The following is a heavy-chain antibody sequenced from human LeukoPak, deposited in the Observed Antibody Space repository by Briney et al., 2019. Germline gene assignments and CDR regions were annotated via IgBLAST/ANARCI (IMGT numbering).Heavy chain of an antibody. Sequence: ASVKVSCKTSGYTFTRYGITWVRQAPGQGLEWMGWISAYNGNTNFAPKLQGRVTMTTDTSTSTAYMELRSLRSDDTAVYYCARDGPVPTAMTGDYWGKGTLVTVSS. D-gene: IGHD2-2*01. CDR1: GYTFTRYG. CDR2: ISAYNGNT. V-gene: IGHV1-18*01. J-gene: IGHJ4*02. CDR3: ARDGPVPTAMTGDY.